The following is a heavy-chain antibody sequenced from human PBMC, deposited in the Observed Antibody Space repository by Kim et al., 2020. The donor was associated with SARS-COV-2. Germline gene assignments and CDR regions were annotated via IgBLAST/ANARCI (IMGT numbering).Heavy chain of an antibody. V-gene: IGHV4-34*01. Sequence: KSRVTISVDTSKNQFSLKLSSVTAADTAVYYCARGRQTTVTTAIGVAFDIWGQGTMVTVSS. J-gene: IGHJ3*02. CDR3: ARGRQTTVTTAIGVAFDI. D-gene: IGHD4-17*01.